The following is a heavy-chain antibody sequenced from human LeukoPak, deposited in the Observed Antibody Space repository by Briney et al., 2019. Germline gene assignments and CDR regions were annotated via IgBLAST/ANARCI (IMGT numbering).Heavy chain of an antibody. V-gene: IGHV6-1*01. D-gene: IGHD3-16*01. CDR1: GDIVSSNSAA. Sequence: PSQTLSLTCALSGDIVSSNSAAWNWIRQSPSRGLEWLVRTYYRSKLYDDSAVAVKSRITINPHTSKTLFPLHLSSVPPEDTAVYYCARGGRGGTVWYFDLWGRGTLVTVSS. J-gene: IGHJ2*01. CDR2: TYYRSKLYD. CDR3: ARGGRGGTVWYFDL.